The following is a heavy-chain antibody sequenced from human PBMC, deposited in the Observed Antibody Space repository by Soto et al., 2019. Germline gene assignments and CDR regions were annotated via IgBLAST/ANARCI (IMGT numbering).Heavy chain of an antibody. D-gene: IGHD1-1*01. CDR3: ARGPEGSNDVYNWFDP. V-gene: IGHV1-8*01. Sequence: GASVKVSCKASGYTFTSYDINWVRQATGQGLEWMGWMNPNSGNTGYAQKFQGRVTMTRNTSISTAYMELSSLRSEDTAVYYCARGPEGSNDVYNWFDPWGQGTLVTVSS. CDR2: MNPNSGNT. J-gene: IGHJ5*02. CDR1: GYTFTSYD.